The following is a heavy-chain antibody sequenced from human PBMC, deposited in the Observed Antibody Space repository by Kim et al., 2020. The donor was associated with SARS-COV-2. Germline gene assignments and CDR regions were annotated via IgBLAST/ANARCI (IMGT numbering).Heavy chain of an antibody. CDR1: GFTFSNAW. D-gene: IGHD1-26*01. V-gene: IGHV3-15*01. CDR3: TTEETRELLRDY. Sequence: GGSLRLSCAASGFTFSNAWMSWVRQAPGKGLEWVGRIKSKTDGGTTDYAAPVKGRFTISRDDSKNTLYLQMNSLKTEDTAVYYCTTEETRELLRDYWGQGTLVTVSS. J-gene: IGHJ4*02. CDR2: IKSKTDGGTT.